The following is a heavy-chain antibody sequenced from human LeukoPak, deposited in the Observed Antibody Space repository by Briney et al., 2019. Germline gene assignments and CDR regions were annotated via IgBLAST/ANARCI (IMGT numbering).Heavy chain of an antibody. CDR2: INHSGST. D-gene: IGHD5-18*01. CDR3: ARAPYSYGTFYYFDY. V-gene: IGHV4-34*01. Sequence: PSETLSLTCAVYGGSFSGYYWSWIRQPPGKGLEWIGEINHSGSTNYNPSLKSRVTISVDTSKNQFSLKLSSVTAANTAVYYCARAPYSYGTFYYFDYWGQGTLVTVSS. CDR1: GGSFSGYY. J-gene: IGHJ4*02.